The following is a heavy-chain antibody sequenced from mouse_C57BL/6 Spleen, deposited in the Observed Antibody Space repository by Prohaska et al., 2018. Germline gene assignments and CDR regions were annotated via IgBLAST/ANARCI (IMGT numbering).Heavy chain of an antibody. D-gene: IGHD1-1*02. CDR1: GFTFSGFW. J-gene: IGHJ1*03. CDR2: INSDGSAI. Sequence: EVQLLETGGGLVQPGGSRGLSCEGSGFTFSGFWMSWVRQTPGKTLEWIGDINSDGSAINYAPSIKDRFTIFRDNDKSTLYLQMSNVLSEDTATYFCMRYGGNYWYFDVWGTGTTVTVSS. CDR3: MRYGGNYWYFDV. V-gene: IGHV11-2*01.